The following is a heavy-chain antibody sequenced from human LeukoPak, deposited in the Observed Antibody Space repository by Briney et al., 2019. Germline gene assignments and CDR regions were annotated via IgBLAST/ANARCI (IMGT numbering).Heavy chain of an antibody. D-gene: IGHD3-10*01. CDR1: GSTFSDYY. CDR2: ISSSGSTI. V-gene: IGHV3-11*04. Sequence: GGSLRLSCAASGSTFSDYYMSWIGQAPGKGLEWVSYISSSGSTIYYADSVKGRFTISRDNAKNSLYLQMNSLRAEDTAVYYCARVFTMVRGAKGAFDIWGQGTMVTVSS. CDR3: ARVFTMVRGAKGAFDI. J-gene: IGHJ3*02.